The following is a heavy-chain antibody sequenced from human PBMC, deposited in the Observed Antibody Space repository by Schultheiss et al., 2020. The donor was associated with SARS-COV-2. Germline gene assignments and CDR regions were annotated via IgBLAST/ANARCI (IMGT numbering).Heavy chain of an antibody. CDR1: GFTFSSYA. CDR2: ITSSGGDT. J-gene: IGHJ1*01. V-gene: IGHV3-23*01. D-gene: IGHD4-17*01. CDR3: ARAPVTTLAEYFQH. Sequence: GGSLRLSCAASGFTFSSYAMSWVRQAPGKGLEWVSGITSSGGDTYSADSVKGRFTISRDNSKNTLYLQMNSLRAEDTAVYYCARAPVTTLAEYFQHWGQGTLVTVSS.